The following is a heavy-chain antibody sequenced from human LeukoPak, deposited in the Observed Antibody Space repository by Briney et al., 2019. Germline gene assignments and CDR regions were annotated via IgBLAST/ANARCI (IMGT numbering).Heavy chain of an antibody. Sequence: SETLSLTCTVSGGSISSYYWSWIRQPAGKGLEWIGRIYTSESTNYNPSLKSRVTMSVDTSKNQFSLKLSSVTAADTAVYYCARDWYSSGYNLGGWFDPWGQGTLVTVSS. J-gene: IGHJ5*02. CDR2: IYTSEST. V-gene: IGHV4-4*07. D-gene: IGHD6-19*01. CDR1: GGSISSYY. CDR3: ARDWYSSGYNLGGWFDP.